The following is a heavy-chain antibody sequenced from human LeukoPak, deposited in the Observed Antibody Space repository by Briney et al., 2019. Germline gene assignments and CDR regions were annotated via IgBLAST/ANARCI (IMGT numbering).Heavy chain of an antibody. D-gene: IGHD2-2*01. J-gene: IGHJ3*02. CDR1: GGSVSSYY. CDR2: IFYNEGT. CDR3: VKSNSRYQPWTLDI. V-gene: IGHV4-59*02. Sequence: SETLSLTCTVSGGSVSSYYWSWIRQPPGKGLEWIGYIFYNEGTSYNPSLKSRVTISVDTSNNQLSLKVNSVTAADTAMYYCVKSNSRYQPWTLDIWGRGTMVTVSS.